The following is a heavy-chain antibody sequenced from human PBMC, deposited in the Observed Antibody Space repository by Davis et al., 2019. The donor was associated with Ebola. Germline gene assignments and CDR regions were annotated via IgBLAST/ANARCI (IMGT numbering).Heavy chain of an antibody. CDR3: ARGGYYDSSGYSHAAFDI. CDR1: GFTFSSYW. Sequence: GESLKISCAASGFTFSSYWMHWVRQAPGKGPVWVSRIYNDGSNTGYADSVKGRFTIPRDNAKNTLYLQMNSLRAEDTAVYHCARGGYYDSSGYSHAAFDIWSQGTMVTVSS. J-gene: IGHJ3*02. D-gene: IGHD3-22*01. V-gene: IGHV3-74*01. CDR2: IYNDGSNT.